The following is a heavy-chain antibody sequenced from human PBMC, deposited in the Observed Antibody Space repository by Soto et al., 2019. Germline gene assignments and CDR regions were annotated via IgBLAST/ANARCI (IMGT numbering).Heavy chain of an antibody. CDR3: ARAGKAMVQLDY. V-gene: IGHV4-59*01. D-gene: IGHD5-18*01. J-gene: IGHJ4*02. CDR1: VGSISIYF. Sequence: SEALAVSCTFSVGSISIYFWSWIRQPPGKGLEWIGYIDYSGSTNYNPSLKSRVTISVDTSKNQFSLKLTSVTAADTALFYCARAGKAMVQLDYWGQGTMVTVSS. CDR2: IDYSGST.